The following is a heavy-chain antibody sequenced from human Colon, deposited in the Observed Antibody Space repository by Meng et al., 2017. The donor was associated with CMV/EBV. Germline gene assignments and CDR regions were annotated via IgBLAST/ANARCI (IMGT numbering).Heavy chain of an antibody. J-gene: IGHJ5*02. CDR3: TKGFCSSSRCFRFDP. CDR1: GFSFDDYG. Sequence: GGSLRLSCTASGFSFDDYGMHWIRQAPGKGLEWVSGISWNSGNIDYADSVKGRFTISRDNAKNSLYLQMDSLAVEDTAFYYCTKGFCSSSRCFRFDPWGQGTLVTVSS. V-gene: IGHV3-9*01. D-gene: IGHD2-2*01. CDR2: ISWNSGNI.